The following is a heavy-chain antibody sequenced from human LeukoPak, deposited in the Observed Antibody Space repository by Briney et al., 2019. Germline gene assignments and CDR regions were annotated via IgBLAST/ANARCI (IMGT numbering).Heavy chain of an antibody. CDR1: GTTFSRYW. V-gene: IGHV3-7*03. D-gene: IGHD4-23*01. Sequence: PGGSLRLSCVDSGTTFSRYWMSWVRQAPGKGLEWVANIKQDGGEKYYVDSVKGRFTISRDNAKNSLYLQMNSLRVEDTAVYYCARDRGNTFDYWGQGTLVTVSS. CDR2: IKQDGGEK. CDR3: ARDRGNTFDY. J-gene: IGHJ4*02.